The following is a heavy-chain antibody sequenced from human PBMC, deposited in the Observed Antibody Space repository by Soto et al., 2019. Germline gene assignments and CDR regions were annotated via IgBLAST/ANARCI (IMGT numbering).Heavy chain of an antibody. CDR3: ARDDDILTLNAFDI. CDR2: ISSSSSTI. V-gene: IGHV3-48*02. CDR1: GFTFSSYS. J-gene: IGHJ3*02. Sequence: EVQLVESGGGLVQPGGSLRLSCAASGFTFSSYSMNWVCQAPGKGLEWVSYISSSSSTIYYADSVKGRFTISRDNAKNSLYLQMNSLRDEDTAVYYCARDDDILTLNAFDIWGQGTMVTVSS. D-gene: IGHD3-9*01.